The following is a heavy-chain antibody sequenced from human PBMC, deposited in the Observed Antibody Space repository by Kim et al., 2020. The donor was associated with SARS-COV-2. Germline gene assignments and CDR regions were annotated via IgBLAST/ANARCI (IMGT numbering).Heavy chain of an antibody. CDR2: ISYDGSNK. D-gene: IGHD1-26*01. J-gene: IGHJ6*02. CDR3: ARGRGGSYYYGMDV. V-gene: IGHV3-30-3*01. CDR1: GFTFSSYA. Sequence: GGSLRLSCAASGFTFSSYAMHWVRQAPGKGLEWVAVISYDGSNKYYADSVKGRFTISRDNSKNTLYLQMNSLRAEDTAVYYCARGRGGSYYYGMDVWG.